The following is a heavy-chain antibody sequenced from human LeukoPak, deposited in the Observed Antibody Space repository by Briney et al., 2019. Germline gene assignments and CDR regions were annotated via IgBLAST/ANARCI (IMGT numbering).Heavy chain of an antibody. D-gene: IGHD6-13*01. CDR2: INHSGNI. V-gene: IGHV4-34*01. CDR3: ARDPPAAAGDY. CDR1: GGSLSGYY. J-gene: IGHJ4*02. Sequence: SDTLSLTCAVYGGSLSGYYWSWIRQSPEKGLEWIAEINHSGNINYNASLQSRLIISVDTSKSQFSLMLRSVTAADTAVYYCARDPPAAAGDYWGQGILVIVSS.